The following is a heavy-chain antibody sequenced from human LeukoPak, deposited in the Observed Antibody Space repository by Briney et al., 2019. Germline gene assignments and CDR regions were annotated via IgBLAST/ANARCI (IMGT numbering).Heavy chain of an antibody. D-gene: IGHD2-2*01. CDR2: ISYDGSNK. CDR3: ANPDSIVVVPAAAWSH. Sequence: GGSLRLSCAASGLTFSTYGMHWVRQAPGKGLEWVAVISYDGSNKYYADSVKGRFTISRDNSKNTLYLQMNSLRAEDTAVYYCANPDSIVVVPAAAWSHWGQGTLVTVSS. CDR1: GLTFSTYG. J-gene: IGHJ4*02. V-gene: IGHV3-30*12.